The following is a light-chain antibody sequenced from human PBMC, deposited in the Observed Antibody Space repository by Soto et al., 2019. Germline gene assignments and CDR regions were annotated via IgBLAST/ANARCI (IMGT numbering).Light chain of an antibody. J-gene: IGLJ1*01. CDR1: SSDVGGYNY. CDR3: SSYTGSSTYV. CDR2: DVT. Sequence: QSALTQPASVSGSPEQSIAMSCTGTSSDVGGYNYVSWYQQHPGKAPKLIIYDVTSRPSGVSNRFSGSKSGNTASLTISGLQAEDEADYYCSSYTGSSTYVFGTGTKLTVL. V-gene: IGLV2-14*01.